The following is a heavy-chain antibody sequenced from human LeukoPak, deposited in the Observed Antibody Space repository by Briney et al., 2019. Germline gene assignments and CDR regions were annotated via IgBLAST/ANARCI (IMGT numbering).Heavy chain of an antibody. CDR1: GFTFDDYA. V-gene: IGHV3-9*01. D-gene: IGHD3-22*01. CDR2: ISGNSGSI. CDR3: AKDSTPYYYDSSGYYDY. Sequence: PGRSLRLSCAASGFTFDDYAMHWVRQAPGKGLEWVSGISGNSGSIGYADSVKGRFTISRDNAKNSLYLQMNSLRAEDTALYYCAKDSTPYYYDSSGYYDYWGQGTLVTVSS. J-gene: IGHJ4*02.